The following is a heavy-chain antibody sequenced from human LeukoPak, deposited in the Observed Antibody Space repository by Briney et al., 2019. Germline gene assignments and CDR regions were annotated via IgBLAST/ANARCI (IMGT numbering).Heavy chain of an antibody. J-gene: IGHJ6*03. CDR2: ISWSGAQL. CDR1: GFRFEDFA. V-gene: IGHV3-9*01. CDR3: ARDKGGYSGYGYYYYMDV. D-gene: IGHD5-12*01. Sequence: GGSLRLSCAASGFRFEDFAMFWVRQVSGKGLEWVSFISWSGAQLGYADFVEGRFTISRDNAKNSLYLQMNSLRAEDTAVYYCARDKGGYSGYGYYYYMDVWGKGTTVTVSS.